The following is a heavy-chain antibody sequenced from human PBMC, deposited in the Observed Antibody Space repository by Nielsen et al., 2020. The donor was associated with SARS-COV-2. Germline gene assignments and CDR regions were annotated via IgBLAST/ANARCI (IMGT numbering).Heavy chain of an antibody. D-gene: IGHD5-18*01. CDR2: IMTGSRTM. CDR3: ARAWHDGYFYNWYFDL. J-gene: IGHJ2*01. Sequence: GGSMTPSCAVSGFSVSDFCTTWVRPAPGKGLEWVSSIMTGSRTMYYADSVKGRFTISRDDAKNSLYLQMNSLRAEDTGVYYCARAWHDGYFYNWYFDLWGPGNRVTVSS. V-gene: IGHV3-21*01. CDR1: GFSVSDFC.